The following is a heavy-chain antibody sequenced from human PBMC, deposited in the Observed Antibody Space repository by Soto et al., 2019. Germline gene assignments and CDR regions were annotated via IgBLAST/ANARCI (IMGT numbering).Heavy chain of an antibody. D-gene: IGHD3-10*01. V-gene: IGHV4-31*01. CDR1: GGSISSGGYY. J-gene: IGHJ6*02. CDR3: ARGGGETVPYGMAV. CDR2: IYYSWST. Sequence: QVQLQASGPGLVKPSQTLSITCTVSGGSISSGGYYWSWIRQHPGKGLEWIGYIYYSWSTYYNPPPKSPVTISVDTSKNQFSLKVSSVTAADTAVYYCARGGGETVPYGMAVWGQGATVTVSS.